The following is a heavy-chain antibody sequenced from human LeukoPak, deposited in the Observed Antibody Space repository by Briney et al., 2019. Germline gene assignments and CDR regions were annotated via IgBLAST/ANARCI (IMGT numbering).Heavy chain of an antibody. V-gene: IGHV3-48*03. Sequence: GGCLRLSCAASGFTFSYYEMNWVRQVPGKGLEWVSYISNSGATIYYADSVKGRFTISRDNAKSSLFLQMNSLRAEDTGVYYCARATFSSSGHSYWGQGTLVIVSS. J-gene: IGHJ4*02. CDR3: ARATFSSSGHSY. CDR1: GFTFSYYE. D-gene: IGHD6-13*01. CDR2: ISNSGATI.